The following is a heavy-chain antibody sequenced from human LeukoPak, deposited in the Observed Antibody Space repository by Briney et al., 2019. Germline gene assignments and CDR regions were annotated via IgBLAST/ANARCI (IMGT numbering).Heavy chain of an antibody. D-gene: IGHD6-13*01. CDR3: ARRDSSSHRGFDY. CDR2: IFHSGFT. J-gene: IGHJ4*02. Sequence: SETLSLTCAVSADSISGYYWSWIRQPPGKRLEWIGYIFHSGFTNYNPSLKSRVTISIDTSKNQFSLKLSSVTAADTAVYYCARRDSSSHRGFDYWGQGTLVTVSS. CDR1: ADSISGYY. V-gene: IGHV4-59*01.